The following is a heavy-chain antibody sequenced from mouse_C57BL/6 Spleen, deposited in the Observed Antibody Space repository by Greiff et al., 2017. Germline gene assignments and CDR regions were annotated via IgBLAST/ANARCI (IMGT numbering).Heavy chain of an antibody. CDR1: GYTFTGYW. D-gene: IGHD2-5*01. Sequence: QVQLQQSGAELMKPGASVKLSCKATGYTFTGYWIGWVKQRPGHGLEWIGEILPGSGSTNYNEKFKGKATFTADPSSNTAYMLLSSLTTEDSAIYYCARALYSNYVVPFAYWGQGTLVTVSA. J-gene: IGHJ3*01. CDR3: ARALYSNYVVPFAY. CDR2: ILPGSGST. V-gene: IGHV1-9*01.